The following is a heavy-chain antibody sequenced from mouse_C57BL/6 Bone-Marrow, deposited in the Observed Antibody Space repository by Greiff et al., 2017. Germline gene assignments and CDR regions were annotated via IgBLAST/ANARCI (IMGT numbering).Heavy chain of an antibody. J-gene: IGHJ3*01. CDR1: GYTFTSYW. Sequence: VQLQQSGAELARPGASVKLSCKASGYTFTSYWMQWVKQRPGQGLEWIGEIDPSDSYTNYNQKFKGKATLTVDTSSSTAYMQLSSLTSEDSAVYYCARPWGNWGQGTLVTVSA. CDR3: ARPWGN. CDR2: IDPSDSYT. V-gene: IGHV1-50*01.